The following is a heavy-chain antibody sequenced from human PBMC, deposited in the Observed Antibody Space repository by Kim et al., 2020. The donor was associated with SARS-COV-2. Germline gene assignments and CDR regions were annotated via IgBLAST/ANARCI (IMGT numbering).Heavy chain of an antibody. CDR2: INHSGST. CDR1: GGSFSGYY. Sequence: SETLSLTCAVYGGSFSGYYWSWIRQPPGKGLEWIGEINHSGSTNYNPSLKSRVTISVDTSKNQFSLKLSSVTAADTAVYYCASVSGRRIPSTYYYGMDVWGQGTTVTVSS. CDR3: ASVSGRRIPSTYYYGMDV. V-gene: IGHV4-34*01. D-gene: IGHD3-10*01. J-gene: IGHJ6*02.